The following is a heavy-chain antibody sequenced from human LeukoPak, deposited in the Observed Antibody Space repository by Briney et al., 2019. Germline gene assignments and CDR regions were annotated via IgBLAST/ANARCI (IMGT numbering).Heavy chain of an antibody. CDR1: GFTFSSYW. J-gene: IGHJ3*02. V-gene: IGHV3-7*01. D-gene: IGHD1-26*01. Sequence: GGSLRLSCAASGFTFSSYWMSWVRQAPGKGLEWVANIKQDGSEEYYVDSVKGRFTISRDNAKNSLYLQMNSLRAEDTAVYYCASRSGSYSHAFDIWGQGTMVTVSS. CDR2: IKQDGSEE. CDR3: ASRSGSYSHAFDI.